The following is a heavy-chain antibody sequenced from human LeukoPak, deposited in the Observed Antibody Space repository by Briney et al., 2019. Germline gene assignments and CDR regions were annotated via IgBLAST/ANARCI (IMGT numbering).Heavy chain of an antibody. Sequence: GGSLRLSCAASGFIFSTYAMTWVRQAPGKGLEWVAVISYDGSNKYYADSVKGRFTISRDNSKNTLYLQMNSLRAEDTAVYYCARDPGYSSNPDYWGQGTLVTVSS. J-gene: IGHJ4*02. D-gene: IGHD6-13*01. CDR2: ISYDGSNK. CDR3: ARDPGYSSNPDY. V-gene: IGHV3-30-3*01. CDR1: GFIFSTYA.